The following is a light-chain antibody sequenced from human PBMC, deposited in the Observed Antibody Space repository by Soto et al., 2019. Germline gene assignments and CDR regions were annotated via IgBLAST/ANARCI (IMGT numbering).Light chain of an antibody. V-gene: IGLV2-11*01. CDR1: SRDVGAYDF. J-gene: IGLJ3*02. CDR3: SSSAGSHTYAV. CDR2: DVS. Sequence: QSALTQPRSVSGALGQSGTISCTGTSRDVGAYDFVSWDQQNPGKGPRLIIFDVSKRPSGVPDRFSGSKSGTTASLTISGLTSEDEADYHCSSSAGSHTYAVFGGGTKVTVL.